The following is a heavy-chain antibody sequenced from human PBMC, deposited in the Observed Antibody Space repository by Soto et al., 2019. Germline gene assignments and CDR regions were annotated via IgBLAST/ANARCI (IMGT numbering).Heavy chain of an antibody. D-gene: IGHD3-16*02. CDR2: IIPILGIA. J-gene: IGHJ4*02. CDR1: GGTFSSYT. Sequence: SVKVSCKASGGTFSSYTISWVRQAPGQGLEWMGRIIPILGIANYAQKFQGRVTMTRDTSTSTVYMELSSLRSEDTAVYYCASVYDYVWGSYPDYWGQGTLVTVSS. V-gene: IGHV1-69*02. CDR3: ASVYDYVWGSYPDY.